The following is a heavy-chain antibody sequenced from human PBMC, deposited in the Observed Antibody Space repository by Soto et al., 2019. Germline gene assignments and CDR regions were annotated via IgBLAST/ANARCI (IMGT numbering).Heavy chain of an antibody. J-gene: IGHJ4*02. D-gene: IGHD3-16*01. CDR1: GFTFSSYW. CDR2: IQHDGRET. CDR3: ARGTSHYYYAHLWY. Sequence: QPGGSLRLSCGASGFTFSSYWMSWVRQAPGKSLECVANIQHDGRETFYVDSVEGRFTISRDNSNNTLYLQMDRLGVEDTAVYYWARGTSHYYYAHLWYWGRGXLVTVSS. V-gene: IGHV3-7*03.